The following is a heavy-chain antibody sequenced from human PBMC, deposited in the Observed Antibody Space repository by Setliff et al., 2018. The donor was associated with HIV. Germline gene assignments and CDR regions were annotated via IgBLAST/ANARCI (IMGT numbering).Heavy chain of an antibody. CDR3: ARVISSWSAYYIDY. V-gene: IGHV1-18*01. Sequence: GASVKVSCKASGYTLTSYSMHWVRQAPGQGLEWMGWISVYSDNTNYAQKFQGRVTMTTDTSTSTAYMELWSLRSDDTAVYYCARVISSWSAYYIDYWGQGTLVTVSS. CDR2: ISVYSDNT. D-gene: IGHD3-3*01. J-gene: IGHJ4*02. CDR1: GYTLTSYS.